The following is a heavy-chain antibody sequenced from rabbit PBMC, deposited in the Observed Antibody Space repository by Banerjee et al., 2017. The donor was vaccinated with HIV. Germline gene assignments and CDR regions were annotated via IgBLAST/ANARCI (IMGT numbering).Heavy chain of an antibody. D-gene: IGHD8-1*01. CDR2: INTGGSGST. J-gene: IGHJ4*01. V-gene: IGHV1S45*01. Sequence: QEQLVESGGGLVQPGGSLTLTCTASGFSFSSNYYMCWVRQAPGKGLEWIACINTGGSGSTWYASWAKGRFTISKTSSTTVTLQMTSLTAADTATYFCARGAGSSYYDRYFKLWGPGTLVTVS. CDR3: ARGAGSSYYDRYFKL. CDR1: GFSFSSNYY.